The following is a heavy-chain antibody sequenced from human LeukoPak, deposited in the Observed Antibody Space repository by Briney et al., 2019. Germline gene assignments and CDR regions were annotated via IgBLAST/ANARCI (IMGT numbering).Heavy chain of an antibody. J-gene: IGHJ5*02. CDR3: ARVVPAAITRYNWFDP. Sequence: PSETLSLTCAVYGGSFSGYYWSWIRQPPGKGLEWIGEINHSGSTNYNPSLKSRVTISVDTSKNQFSLKLSSVTAAGTAVYYCARVVPAAITRYNWFDPWGQGTLVTVSS. CDR2: INHSGST. V-gene: IGHV4-34*01. CDR1: GGSFSGYY. D-gene: IGHD2-2*01.